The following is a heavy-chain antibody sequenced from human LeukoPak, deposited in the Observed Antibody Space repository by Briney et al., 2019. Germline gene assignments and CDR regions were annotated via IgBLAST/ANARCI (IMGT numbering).Heavy chain of an antibody. CDR2: ISNSGSSI. V-gene: IGHV3-48*01. D-gene: IGHD3-10*01. Sequence: GGSLRLSCAASGFTFSSSAMNWVRQAPGKGLEWVSYISNSGSSIYYAGSVEGRFTVSRDNAKTSLYLQMNSLRAEDTAVYYCVREGGSGSYSEYWGQGTLVTVSS. CDR1: GFTFSSSA. CDR3: VREGGSGSYSEY. J-gene: IGHJ4*02.